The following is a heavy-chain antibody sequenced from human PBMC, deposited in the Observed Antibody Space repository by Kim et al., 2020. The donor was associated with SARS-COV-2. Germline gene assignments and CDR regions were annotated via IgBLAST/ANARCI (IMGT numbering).Heavy chain of an antibody. J-gene: IGHJ4*02. Sequence: GGSLRLSCAASGFTFSNYAMHWVRQAPGKGLEWVSGISWNSGSIGYADSVKGRFTISRDNAKNSLYLQMNRLRAEDTALYYCAKGATRVQWLVYCDHWDQGPLVTV. CDR2: ISWNSGSI. V-gene: IGHV3-9*01. D-gene: IGHD6-19*01. CDR1: GFTFSNYA. CDR3: AKGATRVQWLVYCDH.